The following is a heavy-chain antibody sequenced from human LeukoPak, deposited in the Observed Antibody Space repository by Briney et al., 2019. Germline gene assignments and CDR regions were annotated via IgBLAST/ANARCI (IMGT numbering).Heavy chain of an antibody. CDR3: ARSIAAAGTYVDY. CDR2: IYPGDSDT. J-gene: IGHJ4*02. Sequence: GESLKISCKGSGYSFTSYWIGWVRQMPGKGLEWMGIIYPGDSDTRYSPSFQGQVTISADKSIGTAYLQWSSLKASDTAMYYCARSIAAAGTYVDYWGQGTLVTVSS. CDR1: GYSFTSYW. D-gene: IGHD6-13*01. V-gene: IGHV5-51*01.